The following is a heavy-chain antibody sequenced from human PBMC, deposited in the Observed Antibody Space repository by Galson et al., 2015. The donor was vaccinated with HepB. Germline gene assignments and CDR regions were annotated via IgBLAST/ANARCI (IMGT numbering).Heavy chain of an antibody. J-gene: IGHJ4*02. CDR2: ISYDGSNK. Sequence: SLRLSCAASGFTFSSYGMHWVRQAPGKGLEWVAVISYDGSNKYYADSVKGRFTISRDNSKNTLYLQMNSLRAEDTAVYYCAKPGDYDFWSGYYDYWGQGTLVTVSS. CDR1: GFTFSSYG. V-gene: IGHV3-30*18. D-gene: IGHD3-3*01. CDR3: AKPGDYDFWSGYYDY.